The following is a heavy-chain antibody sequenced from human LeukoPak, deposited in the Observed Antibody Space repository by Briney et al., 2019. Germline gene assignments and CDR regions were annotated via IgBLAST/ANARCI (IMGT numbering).Heavy chain of an antibody. D-gene: IGHD1-14*01. CDR2: ISGSGGST. J-gene: IGHJ5*02. Sequence: GGSLRLSCAASGFTFSSYAMSWVRQAPGKGLEWVSAISGSGGSTYYSDSVKGRFTISRDDSNSALSLEMTSLRSEDTAIYYCARRALRGQTVRGGHHLGPWGLGTLVAVSS. CDR3: ARRALRGQTVRGGHHLGP. V-gene: IGHV3-23*01. CDR1: GFTFSSYA.